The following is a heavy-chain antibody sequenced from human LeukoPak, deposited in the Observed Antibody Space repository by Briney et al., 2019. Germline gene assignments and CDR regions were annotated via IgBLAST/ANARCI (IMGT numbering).Heavy chain of an antibody. CDR2: INPRGGST. Sequence: ASVKVSCKTSRYTLTHYYIHSVRQPAGQGPEWMGLINPRGGSTTYAQRFKGRVPPTRDTSTRTVYMDLTSLTFEDTAVYYCARGATSGWSNWSFEVWGSGPLVPVSS. V-gene: IGHV1-46*01. CDR3: ARGATSGWSNWSFEV. D-gene: IGHD6-19*01. J-gene: IGHJ2*01. CDR1: RYTLTHYY.